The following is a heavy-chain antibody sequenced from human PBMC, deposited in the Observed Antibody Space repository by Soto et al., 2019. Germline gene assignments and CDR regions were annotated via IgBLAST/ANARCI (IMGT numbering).Heavy chain of an antibody. V-gene: IGHV4-61*01. Sequence: QVQLQESGPGLVKPSETLSLTCTVSGGSVSSGSYYWSWIRQPPGKGLECIGYIYYSGSTNYNPSPKRRVPVSVDTSKNQFSLKLSSVTAADTAVYYCARDRPVGATYYFYYSGQGTLVTVSS. D-gene: IGHD1-26*01. CDR3: ARDRPVGATYYFYY. CDR1: GGSVSSGSYY. CDR2: IYYSGST. J-gene: IGHJ4*02.